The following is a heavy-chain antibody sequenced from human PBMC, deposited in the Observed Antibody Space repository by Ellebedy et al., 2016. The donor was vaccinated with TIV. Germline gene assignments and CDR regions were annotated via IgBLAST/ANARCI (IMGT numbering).Heavy chain of an antibody. V-gene: IGHV4-34*01. D-gene: IGHD2-21*02. CDR3: ASSFRCHPGDCSTWDY. CDR2: ISHSGST. CDR1: GVSFSGYF. Sequence: MPSETLSLTCAVYGVSFSGYFLSWIRQSPGKGLEWLGEISHSGSTTYTASLESRVTISVDTSKTQFSLNLSSVTAADTAVYYCASSFRCHPGDCSTWDYWGQGILVTVSS. J-gene: IGHJ4*02.